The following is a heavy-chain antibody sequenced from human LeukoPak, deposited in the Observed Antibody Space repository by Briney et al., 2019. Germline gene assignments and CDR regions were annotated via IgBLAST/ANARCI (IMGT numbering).Heavy chain of an antibody. Sequence: ASVKVSCKASGYTFTGYYMHWVRQAPGQGLEWMGWINPNSGGTNYAQKFRGRVTMTRDTSISTAYMELSRLRSDDTAVYYCARVRAALSGPGCMGYWGQGTLVTVSS. CDR1: GYTFTGYY. J-gene: IGHJ4*02. D-gene: IGHD2-8*01. CDR3: ARVRAALSGPGCMGY. CDR2: INPNSGGT. V-gene: IGHV1-2*02.